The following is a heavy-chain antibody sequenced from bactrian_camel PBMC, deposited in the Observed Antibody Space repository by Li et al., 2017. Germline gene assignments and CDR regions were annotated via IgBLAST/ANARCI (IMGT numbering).Heavy chain of an antibody. J-gene: IGHJ6*01. CDR3: AKDTYGGNSYYDFGY. CDR2: IHIGDGDDSA. V-gene: IGHV3S1*01. CDR1: GYTYSSYC. Sequence: HVQLVESGGGSVQAGGSLRLSCAASGYTYSSYCMGWFRQAPGKEREGVAGIHIGDGDDSAYYADSVKGRFTVSRDNAKGTLLLQMNSLKTVDTAMYYCAKDTYGGNSYYDFGYWGQGTQVTVS. D-gene: IGHD6*01.